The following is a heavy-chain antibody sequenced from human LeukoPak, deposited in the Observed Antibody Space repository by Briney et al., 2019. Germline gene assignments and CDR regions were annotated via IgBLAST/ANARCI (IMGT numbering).Heavy chain of an antibody. V-gene: IGHV4-4*07. D-gene: IGHD2-2*02. J-gene: IGHJ4*02. CDR3: ARDRAYCSSTSRYTGFDY. Sequence: SETLSLTCTVSGGSISSYYWSWIRQPAGKGLEWIGRIYTSGSTNYNPSLKSRVTMSVDTSKNQFSLKLSSVTAADTAVYYCARDRAYCSSTSRYTGFDYWGQGTLVTVSS. CDR1: GGSISSYY. CDR2: IYTSGST.